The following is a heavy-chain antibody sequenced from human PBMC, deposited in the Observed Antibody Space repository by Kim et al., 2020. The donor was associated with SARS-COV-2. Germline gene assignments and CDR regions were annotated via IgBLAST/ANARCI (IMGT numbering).Heavy chain of an antibody. CDR1: GFTVSSNY. Sequence: GSLRLSCAASGFTVSSNYMSWVRQAPGKGLEWVSVIYSGGSTYYADSVKGRFTISRDNSKNTLYLQMNSLRAEDTAVYYCARASSGTVSPHCDYWGQGTLVTVSS. V-gene: IGHV3-53*01. CDR3: ARASSGTVSPHCDY. CDR2: IYSGGST. D-gene: IGHD4-17*01. J-gene: IGHJ4*02.